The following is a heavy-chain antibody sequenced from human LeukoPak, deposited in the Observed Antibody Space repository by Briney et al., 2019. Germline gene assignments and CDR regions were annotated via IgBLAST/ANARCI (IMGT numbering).Heavy chain of an antibody. V-gene: IGHV3-23*01. CDR2: ISPSGDIT. D-gene: IGHD3-16*01. Sequence: GSLRLSCAASGFTFSSYWMSWVRQAPGKGLEWVSGISPSGDITYYTDSVRGRFTISRDNFKNTLSLQVNSLGAEDTAMYYCAKDDDWGRYKHWGQAPWSPSHQ. CDR1: GFTFSSYW. CDR3: AKDDDWGRYKH. J-gene: IGHJ1*01.